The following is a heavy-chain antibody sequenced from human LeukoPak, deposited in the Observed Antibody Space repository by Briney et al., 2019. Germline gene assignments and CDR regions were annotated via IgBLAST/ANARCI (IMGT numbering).Heavy chain of an antibody. CDR3: AREHGSGSYPLNYFDY. CDR1: GGTFSSYA. V-gene: IGHV1-69*04. Sequence: SVKVSCKASGGTFSSYAISWVRQAPGQGLEWMGRIIPMLGIANYGQKFQGRVTITADKSTSTAYMELSSLRSEDTAVYYCAREHGSGSYPLNYFDYWGQGTKVTVSS. CDR2: IIPMLGIA. J-gene: IGHJ4*02. D-gene: IGHD3-10*01.